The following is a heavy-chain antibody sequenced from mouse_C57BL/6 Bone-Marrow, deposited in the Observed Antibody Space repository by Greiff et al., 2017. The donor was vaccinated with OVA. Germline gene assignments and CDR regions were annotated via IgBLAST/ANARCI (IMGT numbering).Heavy chain of an antibody. D-gene: IGHD1-1*02. CDR2: ISSGGSYT. CDR3: ARLGGFDD. J-gene: IGHJ2*01. Sequence: EVQLVESGGDLVKPGGSLKLSCAASGFTFSSYGMSWVRQTPDKRLEWVATISSGGSYTYYPDSVKGRFTISRDNAKNTLYLQMSSLKAEDAAMYYSARLGGFDDWGQGTTVTVSS. V-gene: IGHV5-6*01. CDR1: GFTFSSYG.